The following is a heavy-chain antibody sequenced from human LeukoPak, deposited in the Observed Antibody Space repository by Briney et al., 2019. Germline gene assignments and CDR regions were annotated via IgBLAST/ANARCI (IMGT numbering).Heavy chain of an antibody. D-gene: IGHD6-13*01. CDR2: IIPIFGTA. Sequence: ASVKVSCKASGGTFSSYAISWVRQAPGQGLEWMGGIIPIFGTANYAQKFQGRVTITTDESTSTAYMELSSLRSEDTAVYYCASFIAAAVTDAFDIWGQGTMVTVSS. J-gene: IGHJ3*02. CDR1: GGTFSSYA. CDR3: ASFIAAAVTDAFDI. V-gene: IGHV1-69*05.